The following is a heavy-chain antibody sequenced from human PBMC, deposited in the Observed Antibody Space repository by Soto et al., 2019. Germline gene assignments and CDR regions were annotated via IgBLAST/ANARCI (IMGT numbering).Heavy chain of an antibody. CDR2: VDPKSGGT. J-gene: IGHJ4*02. Sequence: QVQLVQSGAEVKKPGASVKVSCKPSGSTFTDYYIHWVRQAPGQGLEWMGWVDPKSGGTRNTQKFQGRVTMNRDTTTSTVYMELSSLSADDTAVYYCASDNYGPLDYWGQGTLVTVSS. D-gene: IGHD3-16*01. CDR1: GSTFTDYY. V-gene: IGHV1-2*02. CDR3: ASDNYGPLDY.